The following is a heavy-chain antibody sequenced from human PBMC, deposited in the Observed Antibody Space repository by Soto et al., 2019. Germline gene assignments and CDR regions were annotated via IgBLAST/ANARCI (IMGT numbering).Heavy chain of an antibody. D-gene: IGHD3-10*01. V-gene: IGHV4-59*08. CDR3: ARQGFGPTHGLVDV. CDR1: GGSISSYY. CDR2: IYYSGST. Sequence: PSETLSLTCTVSGGSISSYYWSWIRQPPGKGLEWIGYIYYSGSTNYNPSLKSRVTISVDTSKNQFSLKLSSVTVADTALYYCARQGFGPTHGLVDVWGQGTTVTVS. J-gene: IGHJ6*02.